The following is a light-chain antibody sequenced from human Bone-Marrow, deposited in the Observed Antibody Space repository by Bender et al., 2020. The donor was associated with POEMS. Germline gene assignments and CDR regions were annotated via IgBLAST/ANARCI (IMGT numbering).Light chain of an antibody. V-gene: IGLV1-40*01. CDR1: SSNTGSGYD. Sequence: QSVLTQPPSVSGAPGQRVTISCTGSSSNTGSGYDINWYQHLPGTAPKLLIYGYNNRPSGVPDRFSGSKSGNTASLTISGLQAEDEADYYCCSYSGSSTQVFGGGTKLTVL. J-gene: IGLJ3*02. CDR3: CSYSGSSTQV. CDR2: GYN.